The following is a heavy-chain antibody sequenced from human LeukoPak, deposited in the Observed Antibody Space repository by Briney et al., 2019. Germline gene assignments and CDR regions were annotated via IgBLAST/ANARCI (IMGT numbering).Heavy chain of an antibody. CDR3: ARPRKSDTAMVTFDY. CDR2: IGTAGDT. D-gene: IGHD5-18*01. CDR1: GFTFSSYD. J-gene: IGHJ4*02. Sequence: LAGGSLRLSCAACGFTFSSYDMHWVRQATGKGLEWVSAIGTAGDTYYPGSVKGQFTISRENAKNSLYLQMNSLRDGDTAVYYCARPRKSDTAMVTFDYWGQGTLVTVSS. V-gene: IGHV3-13*03.